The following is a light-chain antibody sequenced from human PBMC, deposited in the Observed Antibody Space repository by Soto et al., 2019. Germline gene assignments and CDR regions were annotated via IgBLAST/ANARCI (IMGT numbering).Light chain of an antibody. CDR1: QSVSSY. Sequence: EIVLTQSPATLSLSPGERATLSCRASQSVSSYLACYQQKPGQAPRLLIYDASNRATGIPARFSGSGSGTDFTLTISSLETEDFAVYYCQQLSNWPPGLTFGGGTKVEIK. CDR3: QQLSNWPPGLT. J-gene: IGKJ4*01. V-gene: IGKV3-11*01. CDR2: DAS.